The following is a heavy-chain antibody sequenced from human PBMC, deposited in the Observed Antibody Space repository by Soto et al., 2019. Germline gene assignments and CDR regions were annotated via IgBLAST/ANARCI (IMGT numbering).Heavy chain of an antibody. CDR2: INHSGST. Sequence: SETLSLTCAVYGGSFSGYYWSWIRQPPGKGLEWIGEINHSGSTNYNPSLKSRVTISVDTSKNQFSLKLSSVTAADTAVYYCARVRRTYYDILTGYQIDYWGQGTLVTVSS. CDR3: ARVRRTYYDILTGYQIDY. D-gene: IGHD3-9*01. J-gene: IGHJ4*02. CDR1: GGSFSGYY. V-gene: IGHV4-34*01.